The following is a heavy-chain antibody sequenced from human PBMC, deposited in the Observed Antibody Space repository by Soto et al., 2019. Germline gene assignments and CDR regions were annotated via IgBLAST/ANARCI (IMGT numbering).Heavy chain of an antibody. CDR1: GFTFTNSA. V-gene: IGHV1-58*02. CDR2: IVVGSGNT. J-gene: IGHJ6*03. D-gene: IGHD6-6*01. CDR3: AADAYSSSSGDYYYYMDV. Sequence: GASVKVSCKASGFTFTNSAMQWVRQARGQRLEWIGWIVVGSGNTNYAQKFQERVTITRDMSTSTVYMELSSLRSEDTALYYFAADAYSSSSGDYYYYMDVWGKGTTVTVSS.